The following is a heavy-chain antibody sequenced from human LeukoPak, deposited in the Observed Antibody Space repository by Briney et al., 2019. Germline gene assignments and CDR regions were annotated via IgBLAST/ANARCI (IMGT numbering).Heavy chain of an antibody. J-gene: IGHJ4*02. CDR3: ARGPLPYYYDSSGPLEN. V-gene: IGHV1-18*01. CDR1: GYTFTSYG. D-gene: IGHD3-22*01. CDR2: ISAYNGNT. Sequence: ASVKDSCKASGYTFTSYGISWVRQAPGQGLEWMGWISAYNGNTNYAQKLQGRVTMTTDTSTSTAYMELRSLRSDDTAVYYCARGPLPYYYDSSGPLENWGQGTLVTVSS.